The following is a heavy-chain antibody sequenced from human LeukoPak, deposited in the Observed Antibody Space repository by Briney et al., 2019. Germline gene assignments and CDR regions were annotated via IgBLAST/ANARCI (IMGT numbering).Heavy chain of an antibody. Sequence: ASVKVSCTAFGGTFSSYAISWVRQAPGQGLEWMGRIIPILGIANYAQKFQGRVTITADKSASTAYMELSSLRSEDTAVYCCARDRWSLPGIAGVYWCDPWGQGTLVTVSS. J-gene: IGHJ5*02. CDR3: ARDRWSLPGIAGVYWCDP. CDR2: IIPILGIA. V-gene: IGHV1-69*04. D-gene: IGHD6-13*01. CDR1: GGTFSSYA.